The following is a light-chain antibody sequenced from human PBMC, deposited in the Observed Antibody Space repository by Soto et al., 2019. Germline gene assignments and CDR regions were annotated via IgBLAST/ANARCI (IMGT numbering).Light chain of an antibody. Sequence: DIQLTQSPSFLSASVGDRVTITCRASQGISSYLAWYQQKPGKAPKLLIYAACTLQSGVPSRFSGSGSGTEFTLTISSLQPEDFATYYCQQLNSDPAGTFGGGTKVEIK. J-gene: IGKJ4*01. CDR2: AAC. CDR1: QGISSY. CDR3: QQLNSDPAGT. V-gene: IGKV1-9*01.